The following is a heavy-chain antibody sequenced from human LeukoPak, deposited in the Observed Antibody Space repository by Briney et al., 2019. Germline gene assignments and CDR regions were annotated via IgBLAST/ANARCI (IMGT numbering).Heavy chain of an antibody. CDR1: RFTFSSYA. D-gene: IGHD1-26*01. Sequence: ASLRLSCAASRFTFSSYAMSWVRQAPGKGLEWVSAISGSGGSTYYADSVKGRFTISRDNSKNTLYLQMNSLRAEDTAVYYCAKGGIVGATTGGDIDYWGQGTLVTVSS. V-gene: IGHV3-23*01. J-gene: IGHJ4*02. CDR2: ISGSGGST. CDR3: AKGGIVGATTGGDIDY.